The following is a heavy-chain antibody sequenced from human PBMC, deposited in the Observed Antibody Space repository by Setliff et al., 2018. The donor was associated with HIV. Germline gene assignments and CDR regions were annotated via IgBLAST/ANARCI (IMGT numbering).Heavy chain of an antibody. CDR1: GFTFSSYS. J-gene: IGHJ4*02. CDR2: ISSTSSYI. D-gene: IGHD6-19*01. V-gene: IGHV3-21*01. CDR3: ARDSPQVRIAVAGTTGHDY. Sequence: GGSLRLSCAASGFTFSSYSMNWVRQAPGKGLEWVSSISSTSSYIYYADSVKGRFTISRDNAKNSRYLQMNSLRAEDTAVYYCARDSPQVRIAVAGTTGHDYWGQGTLVTVSS.